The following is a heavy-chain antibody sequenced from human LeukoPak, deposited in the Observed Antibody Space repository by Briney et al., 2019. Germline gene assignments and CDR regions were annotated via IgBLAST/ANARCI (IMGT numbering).Heavy chain of an antibody. CDR2: ISHSGST. Sequence: SGTLSLTCAVSGASISISNWWSWVRQPPGKGLEWIGEISHSGSTNYNPSLKSRVTISGDKSKNQFSLKLSSVAAADTAVYYCTRGEVGATSIYFDYWGQGILVTVSS. J-gene: IGHJ4*02. D-gene: IGHD1-26*01. CDR1: GASISISNW. CDR3: TRGEVGATSIYFDY. V-gene: IGHV4-4*02.